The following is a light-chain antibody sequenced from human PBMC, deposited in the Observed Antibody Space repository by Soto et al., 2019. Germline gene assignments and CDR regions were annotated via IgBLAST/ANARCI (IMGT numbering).Light chain of an antibody. CDR3: AEWDDSLTDYV. Sequence: VLTQAPSASETPGQRVTISCSGGSSNIGRNTVNWYQQLPGTAPKLLIYSNNRRPSGVPDRFSGSKSGTSASLAISGLQSEDEADYYCAEWDDSLTDYVFGTGTRSPS. V-gene: IGLV1-44*01. CDR1: SSNIGRNT. J-gene: IGLJ1*01. CDR2: SNN.